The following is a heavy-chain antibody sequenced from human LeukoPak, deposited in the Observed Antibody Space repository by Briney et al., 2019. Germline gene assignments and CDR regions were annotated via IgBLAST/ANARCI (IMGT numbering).Heavy chain of an antibody. J-gene: IGHJ6*02. D-gene: IGHD2-2*01. Sequence: ASVKVSCKASGGTFSSYTISWVRQATGQGLEWMGWMNPNSGNTGYAQKFQGRVTMTRNTSISTAYMELSSLRSEDTAVYYCARGWGYCSSTSCEYYYGMDVWGQGTTVTVSS. CDR1: GGTFSSYT. V-gene: IGHV1-8*02. CDR3: ARGWGYCSSTSCEYYYGMDV. CDR2: MNPNSGNT.